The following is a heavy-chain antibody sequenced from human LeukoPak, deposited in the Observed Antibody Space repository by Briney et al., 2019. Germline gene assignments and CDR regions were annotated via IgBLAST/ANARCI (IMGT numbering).Heavy chain of an antibody. Sequence: PSETLSLTCAVYGGSFSGYYWSWIRQPPGKGLEWIGEINHSGSTNYNPSLKSRVTISVDTSKNQFSLKLSSVTAADTAVYYCARGKLGYCSGGSCYGSGAKLDYWGQGTLVTVSS. V-gene: IGHV4-34*01. CDR2: INHSGST. J-gene: IGHJ4*02. D-gene: IGHD2-15*01. CDR1: GGSFSGYY. CDR3: ARGKLGYCSGGSCYGSGAKLDY.